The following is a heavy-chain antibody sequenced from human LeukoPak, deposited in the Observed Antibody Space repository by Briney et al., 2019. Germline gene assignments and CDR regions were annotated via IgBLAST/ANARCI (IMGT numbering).Heavy chain of an antibody. D-gene: IGHD3-3*01. V-gene: IGHV3-23*01. CDR1: GFKLDNYA. Sequence: PGGSLRLSCAATGFKLDNYALSGLRQAPGKGREGVSAMSCYGGGTYYADSVKGRFTISRDNSKNTLDLQMNRLSARDTDGYDCSKGRGISTGVATAYWGQGTLVSDSS. J-gene: IGHJ4*02. CDR3: SKGRGISTGVATAY. CDR2: MSCYGGGT.